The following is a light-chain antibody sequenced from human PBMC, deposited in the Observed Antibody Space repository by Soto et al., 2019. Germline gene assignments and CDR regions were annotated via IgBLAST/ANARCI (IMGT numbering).Light chain of an antibody. Sequence: QSVLTQPPSASGTPGQWVTISCSGSNSNIGSNTVNWYQQLPGAAPQLLIYCNSQRPSGVPDRFSGSKSGTSASLAISGLQSEDEADYYCATWDDSLNGWVFGGGTKLTVL. V-gene: IGLV1-44*01. CDR1: NSNIGSNT. CDR3: ATWDDSLNGWV. J-gene: IGLJ3*02. CDR2: CNS.